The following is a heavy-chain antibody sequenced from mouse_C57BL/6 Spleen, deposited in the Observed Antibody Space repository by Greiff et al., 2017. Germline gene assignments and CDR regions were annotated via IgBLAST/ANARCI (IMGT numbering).Heavy chain of an antibody. D-gene: IGHD1-1*01. CDR1: GYTFTDYE. CDR2: IDPETGGT. CDR3: TRSGYGSVAY. Sequence: VQLQQSGAELVRPGASVTLSCKASGYTFTDYEMHWVKQTPVHGLEWIGAIDPETGGTAYNQKFKGKAILTADKSSSTAYMELRSLTSEDSAVYYCTRSGYGSVAYWGQGTLVTVSA. V-gene: IGHV1-15*01. J-gene: IGHJ3*01.